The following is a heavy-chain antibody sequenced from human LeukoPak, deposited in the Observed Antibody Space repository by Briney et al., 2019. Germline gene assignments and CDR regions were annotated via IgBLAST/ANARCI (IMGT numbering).Heavy chain of an antibody. Sequence: GGSLRLSCAASGFSFSSYSMNWVRQAPGKGLEWVSSISSSSSYIYYADSVKGRFTISRDNAKNSLYLQMNSLRAEDTAVYYCARSGYNWNDVIYFDYWGQGNLVTVSS. J-gene: IGHJ4*02. CDR2: ISSSSSYI. CDR1: GFSFSSYS. D-gene: IGHD1-1*01. V-gene: IGHV3-21*01. CDR3: ARSGYNWNDVIYFDY.